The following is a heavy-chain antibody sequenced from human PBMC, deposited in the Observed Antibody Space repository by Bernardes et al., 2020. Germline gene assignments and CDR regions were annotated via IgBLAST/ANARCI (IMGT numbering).Heavy chain of an antibody. D-gene: IGHD3-16*01. J-gene: IGHJ6*02. CDR3: ARDLGVKAVTPYYYYYYGMDV. Sequence: SETLSLTYTVSGGSISSYYWSWIRQPPGQGLEWIGYIYYSGSTNYNPSLKSRVTISVDTSKNQFSLKLSSVTAADTAVYYCARDLGVKAVTPYYYYYYGMDVWGQGTTVTVSS. CDR2: IYYSGST. V-gene: IGHV4-59*01. CDR1: GGSISSYY.